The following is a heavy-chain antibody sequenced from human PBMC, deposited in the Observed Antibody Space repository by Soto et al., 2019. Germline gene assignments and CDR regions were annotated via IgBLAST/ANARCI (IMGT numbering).Heavy chain of an antibody. CDR3: AKDEVAGDGLWLVAD. CDR1: GFSFSRYA. D-gene: IGHD2-21*02. J-gene: IGHJ1*01. Sequence: DVHLLESGGGLVPPGGSLRLSCAASGFSFSRYAMIWVRQAPGKGQEWVSGITGSGGTIEYAASVKGRFTISRDNSKKPVELQMNSLRAEGTAMYYCAKDEVAGDGLWLVADWGQGILVTVS. CDR2: ITGSGGTI. V-gene: IGHV3-23*01.